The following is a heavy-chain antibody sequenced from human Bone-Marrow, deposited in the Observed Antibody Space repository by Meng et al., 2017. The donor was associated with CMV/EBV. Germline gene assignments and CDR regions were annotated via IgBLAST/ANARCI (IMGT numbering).Heavy chain of an antibody. CDR1: GFTFSDHY. CDR2: IRNEVNSYTT. Sequence: GESLKISCVASGFTFSDHYMKWVRQAPGKGPEWVGLIRNEVNSYTTEYAASVKGRFIISRDDSKNSLYLQMNSLRAEDTAVYYCARDIRGSYSVYYYGMDVWGQGTTVTVSS. V-gene: IGHV3-72*01. CDR3: ARDIRGSYSVYYYGMDV. J-gene: IGHJ6*02. D-gene: IGHD1-26*01.